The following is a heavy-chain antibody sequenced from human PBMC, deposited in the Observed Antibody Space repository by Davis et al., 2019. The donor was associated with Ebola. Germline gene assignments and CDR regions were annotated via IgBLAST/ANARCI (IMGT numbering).Heavy chain of an antibody. V-gene: IGHV3-7*03. CDR2: IKQDGSEK. CDR1: GFTFSSYW. CDR3: ARDYIVFDY. Sequence: GESLKIPCAASGFTFSSYWMSWVRQAPGKGLEWVANIKQDGSEKYYVDSVKGRFTISRDNAKNSLYLQMNSLRAEDTAVYYCARDYIVFDYWGQGTLVTVSS. D-gene: IGHD5-12*01. J-gene: IGHJ4*02.